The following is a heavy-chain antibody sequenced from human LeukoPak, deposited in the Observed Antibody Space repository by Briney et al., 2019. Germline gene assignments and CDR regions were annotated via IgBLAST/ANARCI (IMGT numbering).Heavy chain of an antibody. V-gene: IGHV1-18*01. CDR3: ARDRAPYYYGSGSLNWFDP. CDR1: GYTFTSYG. Sequence: ASVKVSCKASGYTFTSYGIGWVRQAPGQGLEWMGWISAYNGNTNYAQKLQGRVTMTTDTSTSTAYMELRSLRSDDTAVYYCARDRAPYYYGSGSLNWFDPWGQGTLVTVSS. J-gene: IGHJ5*02. D-gene: IGHD3-10*01. CDR2: ISAYNGNT.